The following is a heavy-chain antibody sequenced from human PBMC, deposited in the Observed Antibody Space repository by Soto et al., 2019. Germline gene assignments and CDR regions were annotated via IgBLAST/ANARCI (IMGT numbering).Heavy chain of an antibody. J-gene: IGHJ4*02. D-gene: IGHD3-9*01. V-gene: IGHV4-39*01. CDR2: TYFSGIGTS. Sequence: SETLSLTCSGSCNYISNSTYYWAWVRPAPGKGLEWVGSTYFSGIGTSHYNRSLKSRVTISVDTSKKQFSLXVTSVTAAHTGGYYCARPRYSFRTTGHYPFDYWVQGTLVT. CDR1: CNYISNSTYY. CDR3: ARPRYSFRTTGHYPFDY.